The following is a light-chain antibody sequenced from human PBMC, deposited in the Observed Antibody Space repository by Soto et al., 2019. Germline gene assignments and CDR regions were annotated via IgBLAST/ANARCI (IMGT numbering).Light chain of an antibody. CDR2: AVS. V-gene: IGLV2-14*01. Sequence: QSVLTQPASVSGSPGQSITISCTGTSSDGGGSNYVSWYQQHPGKATKVMIYAVSNRPSVVSNRFSGSKSGNTDSLTISGLQAEDEDDYYCSSYISSSTRRMVFGGGTKLTVL. CDR3: SSYISSSTRRMV. CDR1: SSDGGGSNY. J-gene: IGLJ2*01.